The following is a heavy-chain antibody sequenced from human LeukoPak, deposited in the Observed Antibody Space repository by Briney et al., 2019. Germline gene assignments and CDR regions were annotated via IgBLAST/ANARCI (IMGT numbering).Heavy chain of an antibody. J-gene: IGHJ6*03. CDR1: GYTFTSYD. D-gene: IGHD2-2*01. Sequence: ASVKVSCKASGYTFTSYDINWVRQATGQGLEWMGWMNPNSGNTGYAQKFQGRVTMTRNTSISTAYMELRSLRSDDTAVYYCARSTGHYYYMDVWGKGTTVTVSS. V-gene: IGHV1-8*01. CDR2: MNPNSGNT. CDR3: ARSTGHYYYMDV.